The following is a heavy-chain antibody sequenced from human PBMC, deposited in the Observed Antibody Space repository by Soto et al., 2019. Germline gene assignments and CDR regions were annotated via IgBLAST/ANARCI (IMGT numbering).Heavy chain of an antibody. CDR3: ARGGSVDPDIVATINRGPWFDP. V-gene: IGHV1-2*04. CDR2: INPNSGGT. CDR1: GYTFTGYY. D-gene: IGHD5-12*01. J-gene: IGHJ5*02. Sequence: GASVKVSCKASGYTFTGYYMHWVRQAPGQGLEWMGWINPNSGGTNYAQKFQGWVTMTRDTSISTAYMELSRLRSDDTAVYYCARGGSVDPDIVATINRGPWFDPWGQGTLVTVSS.